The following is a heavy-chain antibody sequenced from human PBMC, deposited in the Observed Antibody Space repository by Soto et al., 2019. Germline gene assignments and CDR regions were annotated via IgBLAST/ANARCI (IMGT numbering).Heavy chain of an antibody. CDR2: INPSGGST. J-gene: IGHJ6*03. D-gene: IGHD6-19*01. CDR3: ARDSGGKNSSGWSYIYYYYYYMDV. CDR1: GYTFTSYY. Sequence: ASVKVSCKASGYTFTSYYMHWVRQAPGQGLEWMGIINPSGGSTSYAQKFQGRVTMTRDTSTSTVYMELSSLRSEDTAVYYCARDSGGKNSSGWSYIYYYYYYMDVWGKGTTVTVSS. V-gene: IGHV1-46*03.